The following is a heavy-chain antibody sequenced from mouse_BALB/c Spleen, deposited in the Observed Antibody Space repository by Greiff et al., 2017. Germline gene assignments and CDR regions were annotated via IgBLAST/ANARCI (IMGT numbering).Heavy chain of an antibody. CDR1: GFTFSSFG. J-gene: IGHJ2*01. V-gene: IGHV5-17*02. Sequence: EVQLVESGGGLVQPGGSRKLSCAASGFTFSSFGMHWVRQAPEKGLEWVAYISSGSSTIYYADTVKGRFTISRDNPKNTLFLQMTSLRSEDTAMYYCAREGRGFDYWGQGTTLTVSS. CDR2: ISSGSSTI. CDR3: AREGRGFDY. D-gene: IGHD3-3*01.